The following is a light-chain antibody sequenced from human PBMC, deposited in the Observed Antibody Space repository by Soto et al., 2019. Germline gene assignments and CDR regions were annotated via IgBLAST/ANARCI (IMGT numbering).Light chain of an antibody. J-gene: IGKJ4*01. CDR3: QQYGSSPLT. CDR1: QSVSSTY. V-gene: IGKV3-20*01. CDR2: GAS. Sequence: EIVLTQSPGTLSLSPGESATLSCRARQSVSSTYLAWYQQQPGQAPRLLIYGASSRATGIPDRFSGSGSGTDFTLIISRLEPEDFAVYYCQQYGSSPLTFGGGTKVEIK.